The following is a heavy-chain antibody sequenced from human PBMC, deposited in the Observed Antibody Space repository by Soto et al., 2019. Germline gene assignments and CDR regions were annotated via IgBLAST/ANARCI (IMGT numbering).Heavy chain of an antibody. V-gene: IGHV4-59*08. CDR1: CCSNSWYY. CDR2: IYYSGST. D-gene: IGHD5-12*01. Sequence: LGTPFPTWPFFCCSNSWYYLRWDRQPPGKGLEWIGYIYYSGSTNYNPSLKSRVTISVDTSKNQFSLKLSSVTAADTAVYYCARQVVSGSGYYYGMDVWGQGTTVTVSS. CDR3: ARQVVSGSGYYYGMDV. J-gene: IGHJ6*02.